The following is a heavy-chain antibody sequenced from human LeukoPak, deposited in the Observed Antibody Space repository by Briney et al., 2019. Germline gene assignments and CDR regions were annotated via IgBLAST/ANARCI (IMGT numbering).Heavy chain of an antibody. CDR3: ASSGALLWPRFDP. J-gene: IGHJ5*02. CDR2: IHSGGST. D-gene: IGHD3-10*01. Sequence: GGSLRLSCAASGFTVSGNYMSWVRQAPGKGLEWVSVIHSGGSTYYADSVKGRFTISRDNSKNTLYLQMNSLRAEDTAVYYCASSGALLWPRFDPWGQGILVTVSS. V-gene: IGHV3-53*01. CDR1: GFTVSGNY.